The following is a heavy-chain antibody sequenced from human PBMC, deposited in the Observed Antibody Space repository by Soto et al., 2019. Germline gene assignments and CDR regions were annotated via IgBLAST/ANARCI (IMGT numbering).Heavy chain of an antibody. CDR1: GDTFSRST. CDR2: ISAYSGNV. CDR3: AIANYGDDDY. Sequence: QVQLVQSGAEVKKPGASVKVSCKTSGDTFSRSTISWVRQAPGQGLEWMGWISAYSGNVKYAWKFQDGVTMTTDTSTSTAYVELRSLRFDDTAVYYCAIANYGDDDYWGQGTLVTVSS. D-gene: IGHD4-17*01. V-gene: IGHV1-18*01. J-gene: IGHJ4*02.